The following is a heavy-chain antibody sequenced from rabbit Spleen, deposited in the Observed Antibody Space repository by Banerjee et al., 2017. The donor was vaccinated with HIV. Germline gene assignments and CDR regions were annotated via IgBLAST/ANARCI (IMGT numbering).Heavy chain of an antibody. J-gene: IGHJ4*01. D-gene: IGHD2-1*01. V-gene: IGHV1S40*01. Sequence: KGLEWIACIDSGSSGFTYFATWAKGRFTISKTSSTVALKMTSLTAADTATYFCAREDDDYGDYYFNLWGPGTLVTVS. CDR3: AREDDDYGDYYFNL. CDR2: IDSGSSGFT.